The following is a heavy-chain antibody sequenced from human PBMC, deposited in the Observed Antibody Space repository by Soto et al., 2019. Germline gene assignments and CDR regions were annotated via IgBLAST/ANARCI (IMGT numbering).Heavy chain of an antibody. D-gene: IGHD1-20*01. CDR2: IIPIFGTA. CDR3: ARAPGITGDDGQSPLDNWFDP. V-gene: IGHV1-69*06. CDR1: GGTFSSYA. J-gene: IGHJ5*02. Sequence: QVQLVQSGAEVKKPAASVKVSCKASGGTFSSYAISWVRQAPGQGLEWMGGIIPIFGTANYAQKFQSRVTITADKSTSTAYMERSSLRSEDTAVYYCARAPGITGDDGQSPLDNWFDPWGQGTLVTFSS.